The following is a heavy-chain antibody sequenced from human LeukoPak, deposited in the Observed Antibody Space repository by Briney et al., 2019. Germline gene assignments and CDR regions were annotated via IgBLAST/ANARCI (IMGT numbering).Heavy chain of an antibody. Sequence: GGSLRLSCAASGFTFSSYWMHWVRQAPGKGLVWVSRINSAGSITTYADSVKGRFTISRDNAKNTLYLQTDSLRADDTAVYYCGGSSGPNWFDPWGQGTLVTVSS. D-gene: IGHD6-19*01. CDR2: INSAGSIT. CDR3: GGSSGPNWFDP. J-gene: IGHJ5*02. CDR1: GFTFSSYW. V-gene: IGHV3-74*01.